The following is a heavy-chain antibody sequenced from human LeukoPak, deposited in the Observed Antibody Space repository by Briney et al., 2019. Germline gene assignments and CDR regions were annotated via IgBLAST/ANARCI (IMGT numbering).Heavy chain of an antibody. J-gene: IGHJ4*02. CDR3: ARQLRYFDWLLRSNFDY. CDR2: IYYSGST. Sequence: SETLSLTCTVSGGSISSYYWSWIRQPPGKGLEWIGYIYYSGSTYYNPSLKSRVTISVDTSKNQFSLKLSSVTAADTAVYYCARQLRYFDWLLRSNFDYWGQGTLVTVSS. CDR1: GGSISSYY. V-gene: IGHV4-59*08. D-gene: IGHD3-9*01.